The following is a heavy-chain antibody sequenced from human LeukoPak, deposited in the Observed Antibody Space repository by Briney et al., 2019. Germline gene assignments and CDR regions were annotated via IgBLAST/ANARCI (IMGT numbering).Heavy chain of an antibody. Sequence: SETLSLTCTVSGGSFSSSSYYWGWIRQPPGKGLEWIGSIYYSGSTYYNPSLKSRVTISVDTSKNQFSLKLSSVTAADTAVYYCARLLGYYDSSGYHNWFDPWGQGTLVTVSS. CDR3: ARLLGYYDSSGYHNWFDP. V-gene: IGHV4-39*01. CDR1: GGSFSSSSYY. D-gene: IGHD3-22*01. J-gene: IGHJ5*02. CDR2: IYYSGST.